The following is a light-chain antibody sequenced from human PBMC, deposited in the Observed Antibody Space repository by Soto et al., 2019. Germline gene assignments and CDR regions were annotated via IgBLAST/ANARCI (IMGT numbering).Light chain of an antibody. CDR1: NVDVGGYNY. CDR2: EVS. CDR3: ASYTIKTTYV. J-gene: IGLJ1*01. Sequence: QSALTQPASVSGSPGQSITISCTGTNVDVGGYNYVSWYQHHPGKAPKLLIFEVSNRPSGVSNRLSGSKSGNTASLTISGLQSEAEADYYCASYTIKTTYVFGSRTK. V-gene: IGLV2-14*01.